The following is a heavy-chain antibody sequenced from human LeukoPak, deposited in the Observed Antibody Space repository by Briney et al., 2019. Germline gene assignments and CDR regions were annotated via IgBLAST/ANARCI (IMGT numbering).Heavy chain of an antibody. Sequence: GGSLRLSCAASGLTVSSSYMSWVRQAPGKGLEWVSSISSSSSYIYYADSVKGRFTISRDNAKNSLYLQMNSLRAEDTAVYYCATKPISGSSYFDYWGQGTLVTVSS. V-gene: IGHV3-21*01. J-gene: IGHJ4*02. CDR1: GLTVSSSY. CDR3: ATKPISGSSYFDY. CDR2: ISSSSSYI. D-gene: IGHD1-26*01.